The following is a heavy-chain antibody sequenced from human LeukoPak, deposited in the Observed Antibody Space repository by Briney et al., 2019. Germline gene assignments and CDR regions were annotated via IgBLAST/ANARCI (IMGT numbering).Heavy chain of an antibody. CDR3: ARDRPWSGYYPE. V-gene: IGHV1-2*02. Sequence: ASVKVSCKPSGYTFIAYYIHLVRQAPGQGLEWMGWINPNSGDTNYARKFQDRVTMTWDTSVSTAYMELSSLTSDDTAVYYCARDRPWSGYYPEWGQGTMVTVSS. D-gene: IGHD3-3*01. J-gene: IGHJ3*01. CDR1: GYTFIAYY. CDR2: INPNSGDT.